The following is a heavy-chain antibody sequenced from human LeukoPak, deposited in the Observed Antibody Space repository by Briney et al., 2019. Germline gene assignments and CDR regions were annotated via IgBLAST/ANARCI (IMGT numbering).Heavy chain of an antibody. V-gene: IGHV1-18*04. Sequence: VASVKVSCKASGYTFTGYYMHWVRQAPGQGLEWMGWISAYNGNTNYAQKLQGRVTMTTDTSTSTAYMELRSLRSDDTAVYYCARGYYYGSGRDYFDYWGQGTLVTVSS. CDR2: ISAYNGNT. CDR3: ARGYYYGSGRDYFDY. D-gene: IGHD3-10*01. J-gene: IGHJ4*02. CDR1: GYTFTGYY.